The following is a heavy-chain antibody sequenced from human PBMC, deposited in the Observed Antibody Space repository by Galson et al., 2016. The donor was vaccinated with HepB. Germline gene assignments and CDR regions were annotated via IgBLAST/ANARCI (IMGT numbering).Heavy chain of an antibody. Sequence: SLRLSCAGSGFVFSNYWMIWVRQAPGKGLEWVANIKQDGSETQYVDYVKGRFIISRDNAKNLMYLQMNSLRAEDTAVYYCARPYTTTGWSSSYRGQGTLVTVSS. D-gene: IGHD6-19*01. CDR1: GFVFSNYW. CDR3: ARPYTTTGWSSSY. CDR2: IKQDGSET. J-gene: IGHJ4*02. V-gene: IGHV3-7*03.